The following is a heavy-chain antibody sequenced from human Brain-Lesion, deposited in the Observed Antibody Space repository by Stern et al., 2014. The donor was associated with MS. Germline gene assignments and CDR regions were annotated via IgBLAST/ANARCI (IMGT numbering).Heavy chain of an antibody. D-gene: IGHD3-3*01. CDR1: GGAVSSGDRY. Sequence: VQLVESGPGLVKPSQTLSLTCTVSGGAVSSGDRYWSWLRQHPEQGLEWIGYISYSGNTYYNPSLESRVTISMDRSKNQFSLKLRSVTAADTAVYYCARVTEFLRFFYPDYWGQGIRVTVSS. J-gene: IGHJ4*02. CDR2: ISYSGNT. V-gene: IGHV4-31*03. CDR3: ARVTEFLRFFYPDY.